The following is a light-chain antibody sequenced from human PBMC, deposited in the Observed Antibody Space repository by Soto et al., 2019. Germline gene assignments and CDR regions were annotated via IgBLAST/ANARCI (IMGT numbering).Light chain of an antibody. CDR1: QSVSGW. CDR2: DAS. CDR3: QQYETFSGT. Sequence: DVQMTQTTSSLSASVGDTVTVTCRASQSVSGWLAWYQQKPGEAPKLLIYDASALPRGVPSRFSGSGSGTKFTLTIASLQPDDFATYYCQQYETFSGTFGPGTKVDIK. V-gene: IGKV1-5*01. J-gene: IGKJ1*01.